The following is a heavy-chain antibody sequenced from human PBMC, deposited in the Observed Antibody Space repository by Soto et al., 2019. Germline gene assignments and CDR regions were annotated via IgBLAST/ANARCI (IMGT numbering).Heavy chain of an antibody. V-gene: IGHV3-23*01. CDR1: GFTFSSYA. D-gene: IGHD5-12*01. Sequence: EVQLLESGGGLVQPGGSLRLSCAASGFTFSSYAMSWVRQAPGKGLEWVSAISGSGGTTYYADSVKGRFTISRDNSENTLYLQMNRLRAEDTAVYYCAKDRGASGYDNWCDSWGQGTLVPVSS. CDR2: ISGSGGTT. J-gene: IGHJ5*01. CDR3: AKDRGASGYDNWCDS.